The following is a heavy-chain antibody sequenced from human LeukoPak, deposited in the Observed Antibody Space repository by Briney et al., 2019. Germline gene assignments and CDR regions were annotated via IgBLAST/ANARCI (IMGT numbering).Heavy chain of an antibody. J-gene: IGHJ6*03. CDR1: GYSFTSYW. V-gene: IGHV5-51*01. Sequence: GESLKISCKGSGYSFTSYWIGWVRQMPGKGLGWMGVIYPGDSDTRYSPSFQGQVTISADKSISTAYLQWSSLKASDTAMYYCASNSRPPDPYYYYYYMDVWGKGTTVTVSS. CDR3: ASNSRPPDPYYYYYYMDV. D-gene: IGHD1-1*01. CDR2: IYPGDSDT.